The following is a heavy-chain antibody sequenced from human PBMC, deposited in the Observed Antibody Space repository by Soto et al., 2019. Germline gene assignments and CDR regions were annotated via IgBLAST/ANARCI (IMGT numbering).Heavy chain of an antibody. D-gene: IGHD1-26*01. CDR1: GFTFSSCS. Sequence: GGSLRLSCAASGFTFSSCSMNWVRQAPGKGLEWVSSISSSSSYIYYADSVKGRFTISRDNAKNSLYLQMNSLRAEDTAVYYCARWVGARAFDYWGQGTLVTVSS. CDR3: ARWVGARAFDY. J-gene: IGHJ4*02. V-gene: IGHV3-21*01. CDR2: ISSSSSYI.